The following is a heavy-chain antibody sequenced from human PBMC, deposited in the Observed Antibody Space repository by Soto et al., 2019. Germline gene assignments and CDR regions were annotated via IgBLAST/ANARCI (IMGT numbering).Heavy chain of an antibody. CDR3: AGEFPLDYTNYIVN. CDR1: GYTFTSYT. Sequence: QVQLVQSGAEVKTPGASVKVSCKASGYTFTSYTIHWVRQAPGQRLEWMGWINGDNGNTKYSQNFQGRVTFTRDTSASTAYMDLSSLRSEDTAMYYCAGEFPLDYTNYIVNWGQGTLVTVSS. V-gene: IGHV1-3*01. D-gene: IGHD4-4*01. J-gene: IGHJ4*02. CDR2: INGDNGNT.